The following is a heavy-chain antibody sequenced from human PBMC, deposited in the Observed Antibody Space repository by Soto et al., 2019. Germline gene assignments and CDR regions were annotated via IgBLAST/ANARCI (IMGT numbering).Heavy chain of an antibody. CDR1: GFSLSTSGLG. J-gene: IGHJ4*02. V-gene: IGHV2-5*01. CDR3: AHRPSGWYLFDY. CDR2: IYWNDDK. Sequence: QITLKESGPTLVRPTQTLTLTCTFSGFSLSTSGLGVGWIRQPPGKALEWLALIYWNDDKRYSPSLKARLTITKATSKNQVVLTMTNMDPVDTAKYYCAHRPSGWYLFDYWGQGTLVTVSS. D-gene: IGHD6-19*01.